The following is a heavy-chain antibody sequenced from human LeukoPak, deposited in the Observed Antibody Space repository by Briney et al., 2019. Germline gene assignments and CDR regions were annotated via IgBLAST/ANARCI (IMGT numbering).Heavy chain of an antibody. J-gene: IGHJ4*02. CDR3: ARHKPYSSGWYVLDY. Sequence: PGGSLRLPCAASGFTVSSNYMSWVRQAPGKGLEWVSVIYSGGSTYYADSVKGRFTISRDNSKNTLYLQMNSLRAEDTAVYYCARHKPYSSGWYVLDYWGQGTLVTVSS. CDR2: IYSGGST. CDR1: GFTVSSNY. V-gene: IGHV3-53*01. D-gene: IGHD6-19*01.